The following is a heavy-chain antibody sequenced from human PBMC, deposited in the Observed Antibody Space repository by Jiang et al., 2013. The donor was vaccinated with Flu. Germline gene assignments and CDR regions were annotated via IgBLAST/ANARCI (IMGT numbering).Heavy chain of an antibody. CDR1: GFTFSSYA. D-gene: IGHD3-9*01. V-gene: IGHV3-30*04. CDR3: ARGGLNYDILNGQDY. J-gene: IGHJ4*02. CDR2: ISYDGSNK. Sequence: QLLESGGGVVQPGRSLGLSCAASGFTFSSYAMHWVRQAPGKGLEWVAVISYDGSNKYYADSVKGRFTISRDNSKNTLYLQMNSLRAEDTAVYYCARGGLNYDILNGQDYWGQGTLVTVSS.